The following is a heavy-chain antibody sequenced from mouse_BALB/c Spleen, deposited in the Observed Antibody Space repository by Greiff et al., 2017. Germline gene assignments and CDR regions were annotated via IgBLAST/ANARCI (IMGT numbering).Heavy chain of an antibody. J-gene: IGHJ1*01. D-gene: IGHD1-1*01. V-gene: IGHV5-17*02. Sequence: EVQLVESGGGLVQPGGSRKLSCAASGFTFSSFGMHWVRQAPEKGLEWVAYISSGSSTIYYADTVKGRFTISRDNPKNTLFLQMTSLRSEDTAMYYCARGPLYYYGSSYIWYFDVWGAGTTVTVSS. CDR2: ISSGSSTI. CDR3: ARGPLYYYGSSYIWYFDV. CDR1: GFTFSSFG.